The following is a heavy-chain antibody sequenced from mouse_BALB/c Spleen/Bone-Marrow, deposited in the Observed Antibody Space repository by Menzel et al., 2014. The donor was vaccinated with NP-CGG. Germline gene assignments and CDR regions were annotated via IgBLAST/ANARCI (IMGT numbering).Heavy chain of an antibody. CDR3: ARTDSSGSWFAY. CDR1: GYTFTSYY. Sequence: QVQLQQSGPELVKPGASVKMSCKASGYTFTSYYIHWVKQRPGQGLEWIGWIYPGDGSTKYNEKFKGKTTLTADKSSSTAYMLLSSLTSEDSAIHFCARTDSSGSWFAYWGQGTLVTVSA. J-gene: IGHJ3*01. V-gene: IGHV1S56*01. CDR2: IYPGDGST. D-gene: IGHD3-2*01.